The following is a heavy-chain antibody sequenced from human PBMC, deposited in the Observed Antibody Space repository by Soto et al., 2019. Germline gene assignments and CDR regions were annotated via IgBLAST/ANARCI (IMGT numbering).Heavy chain of an antibody. J-gene: IGHJ1*01. D-gene: IGHD5-18*01. Sequence: PXESLKIPWKGIGCRFSTYWIARVRQMPGKGLEWMGTIFPDDSETSYSPTFQGQVTISADKSISTAYLQWRSLKASDSAIYYCARFQYSVSHYLDFWGQGTRVTVSS. CDR2: IFPDDSET. CDR3: ARFQYSVSHYLDF. V-gene: IGHV5-51*01. CDR1: GCRFSTYW.